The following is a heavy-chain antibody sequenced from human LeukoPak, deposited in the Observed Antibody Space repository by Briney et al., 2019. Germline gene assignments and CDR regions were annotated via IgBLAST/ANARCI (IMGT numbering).Heavy chain of an antibody. CDR2: IWYDGSNK. V-gene: IGHV3-33*01. D-gene: IGHD3-10*01. CDR1: GFTFSSYG. CDR3: ARVETMVRGVIKAHCYYYYGMDV. Sequence: PGGSLRLSCAASGFTFSSYGMHWVRQAPGKGLEWVAVIWYDGSNKYYADSVKGRFTISRDNSKNTLYLQMNSLRAEDTAVYYCARVETMVRGVIKAHCYYYYGMDVWGKGTTVTVSS. J-gene: IGHJ6*04.